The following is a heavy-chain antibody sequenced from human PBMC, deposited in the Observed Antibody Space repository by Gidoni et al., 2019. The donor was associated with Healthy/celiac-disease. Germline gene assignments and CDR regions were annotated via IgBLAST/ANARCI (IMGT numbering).Heavy chain of an antibody. CDR2: IYYSGST. CDR3: ARLYLPRRSLDY. D-gene: IGHD2-15*01. J-gene: IGHJ4*02. Sequence: QVQLQEAGPGLVKPSETLSLTCTVSGGPISSYYWSWIRKPPGKGLSWIGYIYYSGSTNYTPSLKSRVTISVDTSKNQFSLKLSSVTAADTAVYYCARLYLPRRSLDYWGQGTLVTVSS. CDR1: GGPISSYY. V-gene: IGHV4-59*01.